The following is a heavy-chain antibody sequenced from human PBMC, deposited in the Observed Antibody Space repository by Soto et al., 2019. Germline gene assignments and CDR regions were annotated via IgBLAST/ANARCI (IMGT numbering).Heavy chain of an antibody. Sequence: EVQLLESGGGLVQPGGSLRLSCAASGFTFSSYAMSWVRQAPGKGLEWVSAISGSGGSTYYADSVKGRFPISRDNSMTTLYLQINSLRAADTAVYYWARRSSGWYFDYWGQGTLVTVSS. D-gene: IGHD6-19*01. V-gene: IGHV3-23*01. CDR3: ARRSSGWYFDY. J-gene: IGHJ4*02. CDR1: GFTFSSYA. CDR2: ISGSGGST.